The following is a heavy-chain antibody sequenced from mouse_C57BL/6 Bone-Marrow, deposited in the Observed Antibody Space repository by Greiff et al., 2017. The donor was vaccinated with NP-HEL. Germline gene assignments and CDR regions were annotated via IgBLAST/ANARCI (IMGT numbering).Heavy chain of an antibody. Sequence: EVQVVESGGELVKPGGSLKLSCAASGFTFSSYGMSWVRQTPDKRLEWVATISSGGSYTYYPDSVKGRFTISRDNAKNTLYLQMSSLKSEDTAMYYCARYPYFDYWGQGTTLTVSS. J-gene: IGHJ2*01. CDR1: GFTFSSYG. CDR3: ARYPYFDY. CDR2: ISSGGSYT. V-gene: IGHV5-6*01.